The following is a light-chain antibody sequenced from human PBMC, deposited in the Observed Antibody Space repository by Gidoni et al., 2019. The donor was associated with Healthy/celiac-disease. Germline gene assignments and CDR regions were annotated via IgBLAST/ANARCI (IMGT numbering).Light chain of an antibody. V-gene: IGKV1-39*01. CDR3: QQSYSSPWT. Sequence: DIQMTQTPSSLSASVGDRATITCRASQSISSYLNWYRQKPGKAPKLLLYAASSWQSGVPSRFSGSGSGTDFTLTIRSLQPDDFATYYCQQSYSSPWTFGPGTKVEIK. J-gene: IGKJ1*01. CDR1: QSISSY. CDR2: AAS.